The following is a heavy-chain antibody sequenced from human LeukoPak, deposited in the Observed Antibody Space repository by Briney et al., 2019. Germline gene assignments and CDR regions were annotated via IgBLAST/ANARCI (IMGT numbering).Heavy chain of an antibody. CDR3: AGISMDYDSSGYPFDY. D-gene: IGHD3-22*01. CDR2: IYYSGST. V-gene: IGHV4-39*01. J-gene: IGHJ4*02. CDR1: GGSISSSSYY. Sequence: PSETLSLTCTVSGGSISSSSYYWGWIRQPPGKGLEWIGSIYYSGSTYYNPSLKSRVTISVDTSKNQFSLKLSSVTAADTAVYYSAGISMDYDSSGYPFDYWGQGTLVTVSS.